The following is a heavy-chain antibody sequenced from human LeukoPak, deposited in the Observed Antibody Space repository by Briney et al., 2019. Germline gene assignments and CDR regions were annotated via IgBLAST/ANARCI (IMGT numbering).Heavy chain of an antibody. V-gene: IGHV1-2*02. CDR3: ARVRGLQGRFDY. J-gene: IGHJ4*02. D-gene: IGHD5-24*01. Sequence: SVKVSCKASGYTFTRYYMHWVRQAPGQGLEWMGWINPNSGGTNYAQKFQGRVTMTRNTSISTAYMELSRLRTDDAAVYYCARVRGLQGRFDYWGQGTLVTVSS. CDR1: GYTFTRYY. CDR2: INPNSGGT.